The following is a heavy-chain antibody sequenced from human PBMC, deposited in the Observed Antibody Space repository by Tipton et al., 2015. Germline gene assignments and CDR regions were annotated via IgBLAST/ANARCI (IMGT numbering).Heavy chain of an antibody. CDR2: ISVSGGST. CDR3: AKDLNSGAMAGPAAS. D-gene: IGHD6-19*01. Sequence: GSLRLSCAVSGFTFKNYAMSWVRQPPGKGLEWVSSISVSGGSTYDADSVKGRFTMSRDNSRNTVYLQMNSLRVEDTAIYFCAKDLNSGAMAGPAASWGQGTLVTVSS. J-gene: IGHJ4*02. V-gene: IGHV3-23*01. CDR1: GFTFKNYA.